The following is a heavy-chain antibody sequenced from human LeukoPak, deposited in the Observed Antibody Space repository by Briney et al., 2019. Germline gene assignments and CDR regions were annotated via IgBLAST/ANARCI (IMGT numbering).Heavy chain of an antibody. V-gene: IGHV4-4*07. CDR1: GGSISSYY. Sequence: SETLSLTCTVSGGSISSYYWSWIRQPAGKGLEWIGRIYTSGSTNYNPSLKSRVTMSVDTSKNQFSLKLSSVTAADTAVYYCASSPYYYDSSGFPGLYYYYYMDVWGKGTTVTVS. J-gene: IGHJ6*03. D-gene: IGHD3-22*01. CDR2: IYTSGST. CDR3: ASSPYYYDSSGFPGLYYYYYMDV.